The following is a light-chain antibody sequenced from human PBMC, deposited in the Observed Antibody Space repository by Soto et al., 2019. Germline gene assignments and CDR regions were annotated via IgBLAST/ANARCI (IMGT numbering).Light chain of an antibody. CDR2: WAS. CDR1: QSILSNSVSY. Sequence: IAQSPGSQRVSLCEGAAFNYKSSQSILSNSVSYLAWFQQKTGQPPRLFIYWASSRGSGVPDRFSGSGSGTDFTPTISNVQPEDVAIYYCQQYHSDRMTFGQGTRLEIK. V-gene: IGKV4-1*01. J-gene: IGKJ5*01. CDR3: QQYHSDRMT.